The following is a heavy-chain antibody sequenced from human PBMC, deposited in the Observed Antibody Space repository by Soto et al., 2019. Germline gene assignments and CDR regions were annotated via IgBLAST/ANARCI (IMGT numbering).Heavy chain of an antibody. J-gene: IGHJ5*02. V-gene: IGHV4-59*12. Sequence: QVQLQESGPGLVKPSETLSLTCTVSGGSITTYYWTWIRQPPGKGLEWIGYIYYSGSTYYNPSLKSRVTISIDTSKNQLSLRLTSVTAADTAVYYCARRACSSASCYQSNWFDPWGQGTLVTVSS. CDR1: GGSITTYY. CDR2: IYYSGST. CDR3: ARRACSSASCYQSNWFDP. D-gene: IGHD2-2*01.